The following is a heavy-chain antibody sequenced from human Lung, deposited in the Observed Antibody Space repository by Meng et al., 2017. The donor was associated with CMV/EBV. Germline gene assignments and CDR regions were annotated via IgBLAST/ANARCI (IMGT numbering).Heavy chain of an antibody. D-gene: IGHD3-10*01. CDR1: FTFSVAT. CDR2: IRTRTNNYAT. CDR3: TSRLFYGSGGPSFDP. Sequence: FTFSVATMHWVRQASGRGLEWVGRIRTRTNNYATAYAASVKGRFTFSRDDSKNTAYLQMNSLKTEDTAVYHCTSRLFYGSGGPSFDPWGQGTLVTVSS. V-gene: IGHV3-73*01. J-gene: IGHJ5*02.